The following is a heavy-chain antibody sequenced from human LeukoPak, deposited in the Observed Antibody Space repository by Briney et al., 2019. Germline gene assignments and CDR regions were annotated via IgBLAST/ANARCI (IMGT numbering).Heavy chain of an antibody. D-gene: IGHD2-15*01. CDR2: IYYIGSP. V-gene: IGHV4-31*03. J-gene: IGHJ4*02. Sequence: PSQTLSLTCTVSGGSISSGGYYWSWIRQHPGQGLEWIGYIYYIGSPYYNPSLKSRVTISVDTSKNQFSLKLTSVTAADTAVYYCARLVVSSTEAFLDYWGQGTLVTVYS. CDR3: ARLVVSSTEAFLDY. CDR1: GGSISSGGYY.